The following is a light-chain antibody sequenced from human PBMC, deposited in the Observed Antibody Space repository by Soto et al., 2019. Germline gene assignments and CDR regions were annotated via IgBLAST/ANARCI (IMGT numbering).Light chain of an antibody. CDR3: HQTYSTPPST. J-gene: IGKJ3*01. V-gene: IGKV1-39*01. CDR2: GAS. CDR1: QSITNY. Sequence: DIPMTQSPSSLSASVGDRVTITCRASQSITNYLNWYQQKPGKAPKLLIYGASTLQTGVPSRFSGSGSGTDFTLTISSLQPEDFATYYCHQTYSTPPSTFGPGTKVDIK.